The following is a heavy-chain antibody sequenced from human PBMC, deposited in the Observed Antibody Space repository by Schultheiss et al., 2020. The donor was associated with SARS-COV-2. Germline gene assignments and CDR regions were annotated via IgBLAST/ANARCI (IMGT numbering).Heavy chain of an antibody. CDR2: INPSGGST. D-gene: IGHD1-1*01. CDR3: ARDRAGKRMGFDP. CDR1: GYTFTSYY. Sequence: ASVKVSCKASGYTFTSYYIHWVRQAPGQGLEWMGIINPSGGSTSYAQKFQGRVTMTRDTSTSTVYMELSSLRSEDTAVYYCARDRAGKRMGFDPWGQGTLVTVSS. J-gene: IGHJ5*02. V-gene: IGHV1-46*01.